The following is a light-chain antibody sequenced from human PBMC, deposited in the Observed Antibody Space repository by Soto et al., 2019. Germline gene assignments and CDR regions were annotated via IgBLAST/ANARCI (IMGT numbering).Light chain of an antibody. J-gene: IGLJ3*02. CDR1: SSDVGAYNY. Sequence: QSVLTQPASVSGSPGQSITISCTETSSDVGAYNYVSWYQQHPGKAPKLMIYDVTNRPSGVFNRFSGSKSGNTASLTISGLQPEDEADYYCSSYTTSSSPLFGGGTKVTVL. V-gene: IGLV2-14*01. CDR3: SSYTTSSSPL. CDR2: DVT.